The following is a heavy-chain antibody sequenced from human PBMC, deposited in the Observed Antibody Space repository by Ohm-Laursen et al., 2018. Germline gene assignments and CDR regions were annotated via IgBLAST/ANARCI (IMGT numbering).Heavy chain of an antibody. V-gene: IGHV3-7*01. Sequence: SLRLSCSASGFIFSNYGMHWVRQAPGKGLEWVANIKQDGGQQYYVDSVKGRFTISRDNAKNSLYLQMNSLRAEDTAVYYCASAYSYSTPHYLDYWGQGTLVTVSS. CDR2: IKQDGGQQ. CDR3: ASAYSYSTPHYLDY. D-gene: IGHD5-18*01. CDR1: GFIFSNYG. J-gene: IGHJ4*02.